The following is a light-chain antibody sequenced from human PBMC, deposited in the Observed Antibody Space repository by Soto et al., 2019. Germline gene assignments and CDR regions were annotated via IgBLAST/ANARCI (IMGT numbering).Light chain of an antibody. CDR1: QSLSRSS. V-gene: IGKV3-20*01. CDR3: QQDGTLLWK. CDR2: GAS. J-gene: IGKJ1*01. Sequence: EIGLTLSPSTLSFSTFKTATLSFRTSQSLSRSSLAWYQQRPGQPPRLLIYGASTRAAGIPPRFTGSGSGTEFTLTISRLEPEDFAVYDCQQDGTLLWKFGEVTK.